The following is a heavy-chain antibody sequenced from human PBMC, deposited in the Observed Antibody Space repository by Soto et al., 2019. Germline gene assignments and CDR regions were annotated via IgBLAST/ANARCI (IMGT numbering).Heavy chain of an antibody. CDR3: TTPLFTLTVTDY. V-gene: IGHV3-15*01. CDR2: IKSKTDGGTT. Sequence: SLTLSGAASGFTFSNAFMSWVRQAPGKGLEWVGRIKSKTDGGTTDYAAPVKGRFTISRDDSKNTLYLQMNSLKTEDTAVYYCTTPLFTLTVTDYWGQGTLVTVSS. CDR1: GFTFSNAF. D-gene: IGHD4-17*01. J-gene: IGHJ4*02.